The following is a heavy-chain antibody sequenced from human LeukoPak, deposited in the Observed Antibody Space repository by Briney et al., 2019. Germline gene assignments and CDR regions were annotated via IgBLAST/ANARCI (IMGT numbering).Heavy chain of an antibody. CDR1: GGSFSGYY. D-gene: IGHD4-11*01. J-gene: IGHJ5*02. CDR3: ARAIRNFWFDP. V-gene: IGHV4-34*01. CDR2: INHSGST. Sequence: PSETLSLTCAVYGGSFSGYYWSWIRQPPGKGLEWIGEINHSGSTSYNPSLKSRVTISVDTSKNLFSLKLSSVTAADTAVYYCARAIRNFWFDPWGQGTLVTVSS.